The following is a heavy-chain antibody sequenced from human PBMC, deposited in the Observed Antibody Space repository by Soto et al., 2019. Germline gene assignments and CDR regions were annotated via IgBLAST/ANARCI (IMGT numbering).Heavy chain of an antibody. CDR1: GGSISSYY. CDR3: XXXXXXXXXFXX. Sequence: QVQLQESGPGLVKPSETLSLTCTVSGGSISSYYWSWIRQPPGKGLEWIGYIHYSGSTNYNPSLKSRVTIXVDTSKNXFXXXXXXXTAXXTAVXXXXXXXXXXXXFXXWSQGTLVTVSS. CDR2: IHYSGST. J-gene: IGHJ4*02. V-gene: IGHV4-59*01.